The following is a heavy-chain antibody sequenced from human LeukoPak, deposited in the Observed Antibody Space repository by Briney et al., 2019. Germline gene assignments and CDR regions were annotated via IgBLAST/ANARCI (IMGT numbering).Heavy chain of an antibody. CDR1: GGSISSSSYY. D-gene: IGHD3-16*02. V-gene: IGHV4-39*01. J-gene: IGHJ3*02. CDR2: IYDSGST. Sequence: PSETLSLTCTVSGGSISSSSYYWGWIRQPPGKGLEWIGSIYDSGSTYYNPSLKSRVTISVDTSKNQFSLKLSSVTAADTAVYYCARPPVIYYDYVWGSYRHDAFDIWGQGTMVTVSS. CDR3: ARPPVIYYDYVWGSYRHDAFDI.